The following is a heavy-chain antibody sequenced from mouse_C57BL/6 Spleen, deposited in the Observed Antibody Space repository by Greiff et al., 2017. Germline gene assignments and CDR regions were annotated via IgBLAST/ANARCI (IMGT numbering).Heavy chain of an antibody. CDR3: ARAPHYYGNWFDY. CDR2: ISDGGSYT. CDR1: GFTFSSYA. Sequence: EVMLVESGGGLVKPGGSLKLSCAASGFTFSSYAMSWVRQTPEKRLEWVATISDGGSYTYYPDNVKGRFTISRDKANNNPYLQMSNLTSEDTAMYYCARAPHYYGNWFDYWGQGTTLTVSS. J-gene: IGHJ2*01. D-gene: IGHD2-1*01. V-gene: IGHV5-4*03.